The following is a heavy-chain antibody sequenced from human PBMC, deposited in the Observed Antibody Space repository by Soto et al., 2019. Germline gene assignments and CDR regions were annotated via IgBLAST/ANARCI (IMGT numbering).Heavy chain of an antibody. Sequence: GGSLRLSCAASGFTFSSYAMSWVRQAPGRGLEWVSAISGSGGSTYYADSVKGRFTISRGNSKNTLYLQMNSLRAEDTAVYYCAKDRLAARAIDAFDIWGQGTMVTVS. CDR2: ISGSGGST. CDR1: GFTFSSYA. CDR3: AKDRLAARAIDAFDI. D-gene: IGHD6-6*01. V-gene: IGHV3-23*01. J-gene: IGHJ3*02.